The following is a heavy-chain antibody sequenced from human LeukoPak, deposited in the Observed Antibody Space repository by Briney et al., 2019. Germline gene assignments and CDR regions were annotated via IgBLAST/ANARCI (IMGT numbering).Heavy chain of an antibody. CDR3: ARDEHGSRGEFGY. V-gene: IGHV1-69*13. CDR1: GGTFSSYA. J-gene: IGHJ4*02. CDR2: IIPIFGTA. D-gene: IGHD3-10*01. Sequence: SVKVSCKASGGTFSSYAISWVRQAPGQGLEWMGGIIPIFGTANYAQKFRGRVTITADESTSTAYMELSSLRSEDTAVYYCARDEHGSRGEFGYWGQGTLVTVSS.